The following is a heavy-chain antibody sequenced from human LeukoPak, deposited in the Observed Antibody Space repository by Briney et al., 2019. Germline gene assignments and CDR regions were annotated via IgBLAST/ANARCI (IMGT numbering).Heavy chain of an antibody. J-gene: IGHJ6*02. CDR2: ISSSGSTI. V-gene: IGHV3-11*01. Sequence: KPGGSLRLSCAASGFTFSDYYMSWIRQAPGKGLEWVSYISSSGSTIYYADSVKGRFTISRDNAKNSLYLQMNSLRAEDTAVYYCARCRWYHYYYGMDVWGQGTTVTVSS. CDR1: GFTFSDYY. CDR3: ARCRWYHYYYGMDV. D-gene: IGHD6-13*01.